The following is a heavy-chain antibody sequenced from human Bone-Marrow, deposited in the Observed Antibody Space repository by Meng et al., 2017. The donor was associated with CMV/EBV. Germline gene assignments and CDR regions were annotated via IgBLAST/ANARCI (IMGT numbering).Heavy chain of an antibody. V-gene: IGHV3-23*01. J-gene: IGHJ5*02. CDR3: AKGSKWYDP. CDR2: ISGRGGNI. CDR1: GFTFDTSA. Sequence: GESLKISCTASGFTFDTSAMSWVRQAPGKGLEWVSSISGRGGNIYYSDSVKGRFTISRDNSRKTLFLQADSLRAEDTALYYCAKGSKWYDPWGQGTLVTVSS.